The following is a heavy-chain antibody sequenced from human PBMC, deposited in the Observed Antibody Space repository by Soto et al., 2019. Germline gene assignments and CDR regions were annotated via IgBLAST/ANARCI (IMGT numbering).Heavy chain of an antibody. CDR2: ISAYNGNT. CDR1: GYTFTSYG. J-gene: IGHJ5*02. D-gene: IGHD1-1*01. CDR3: ARLPHNWNDVFWFDP. V-gene: IGHV1-18*01. Sequence: QVQLVQSGAEVKKPGASVKVSCKASGYTFTSYGISWVRQAPGQGLEWMGWISAYNGNTNYAQKLQGRVTMTTDTSXXTAYMELRSLRSDDTAVYYCARLPHNWNDVFWFDPWGQGTLVTVSS.